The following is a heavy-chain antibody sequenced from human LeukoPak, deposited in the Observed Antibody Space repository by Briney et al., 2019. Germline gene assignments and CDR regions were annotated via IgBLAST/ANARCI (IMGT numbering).Heavy chain of an antibody. CDR3: ARRRRLGHFDY. D-gene: IGHD3-22*01. CDR1: GGSFSGSFSGYY. V-gene: IGHV4-34*01. Sequence: SETPSLTCAVYGGSFSGSFSGYYWSWIRQPPGKGLEWIGEINHSGSTNYNPSLKSRVTISVDTSKNQFSLKLSSVTAADTAVYYCARRRRLGHFDYWGQGTLVTVSS. CDR2: INHSGST. J-gene: IGHJ4*02.